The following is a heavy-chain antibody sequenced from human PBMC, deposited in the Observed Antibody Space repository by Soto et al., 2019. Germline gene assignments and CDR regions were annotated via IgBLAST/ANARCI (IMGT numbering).Heavy chain of an antibody. Sequence: ASVKVSCKASGYTFTSYGISWARQAPGQGLEWMGWISAYNGNTNYARKLQGRVTMTTDTSTSTAYMELRSLRSDDTAVYYCARKPGETGYNWFDPWGQGTLVTVSS. CDR2: ISAYNGNT. J-gene: IGHJ5*02. CDR3: ARKPGETGYNWFDP. D-gene: IGHD7-27*01. V-gene: IGHV1-18*01. CDR1: GYTFTSYG.